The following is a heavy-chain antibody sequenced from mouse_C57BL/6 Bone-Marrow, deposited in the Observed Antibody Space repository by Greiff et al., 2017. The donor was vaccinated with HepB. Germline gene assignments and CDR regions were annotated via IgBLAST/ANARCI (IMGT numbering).Heavy chain of an antibody. J-gene: IGHJ3*01. Sequence: EVKLVESGGGLVKPGGSLKLSCAASGFTFSDYGMHWVRKAPEKGLEWVAYISSGSSTIYYAYTVKGRFTISRDNAKNTLFLQMTSLRSEDTAMYYCAIPDWFAYWGQGTLVTVSA. V-gene: IGHV5-17*01. CDR2: ISSGSSTI. CDR1: GFTFSDYG. CDR3: AIPDWFAY.